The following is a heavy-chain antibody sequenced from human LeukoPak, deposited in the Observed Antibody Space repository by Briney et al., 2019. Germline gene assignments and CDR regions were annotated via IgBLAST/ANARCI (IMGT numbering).Heavy chain of an antibody. CDR2: IYHSGST. CDR1: GYSISSGYY. J-gene: IGHJ6*03. CDR3: ARDPPGRWNDYYYYYMDV. D-gene: IGHD1-1*01. V-gene: IGHV4-38-2*02. Sequence: SETLSLTCTVSGYSISSGYYWGWIRQPPGKGLEWIGSIYHSGSTYYNPSLKSRVTISVDTSKNQFSLKLSSVTAADTAVYYCARDPPGRWNDYYYYYMDVWGKGTTVTVSS.